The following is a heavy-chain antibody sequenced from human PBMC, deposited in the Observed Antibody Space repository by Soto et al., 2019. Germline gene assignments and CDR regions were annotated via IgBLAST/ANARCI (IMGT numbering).Heavy chain of an antibody. CDR2: IHYSGST. CDR1: AGSIGSDGYY. V-gene: IGHV4-31*03. Sequence: LSLTCTVSAGSIGSDGYYWTWIRQHPGKGLEWIGYIHYSGSTYYNPSLNSRVIISIDTSKNQFSLNLGSVTAADTAIYYCARVDRYYYYGMDVWGHGTTVTVSS. J-gene: IGHJ6*02. CDR3: ARVDRYYYYGMDV.